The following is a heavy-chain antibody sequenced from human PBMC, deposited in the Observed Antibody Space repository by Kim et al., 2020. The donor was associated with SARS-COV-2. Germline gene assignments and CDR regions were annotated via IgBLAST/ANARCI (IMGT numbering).Heavy chain of an antibody. CDR3: AREYDNSNYAVDP. D-gene: IGHD3-22*01. CDR2: IYYSGST. Sequence: SETLSLTCTVSGGSISSGDYYWSWIRQPPGKGLEWIGYIYYSGSTYYNPSLKSRVTISVDTSKNQFSLKLSSVTAADTAVYYCAREYDNSNYAVDPWGQGTLVTVSS. CDR1: GGSISSGDYY. V-gene: IGHV4-30-4*01. J-gene: IGHJ5*02.